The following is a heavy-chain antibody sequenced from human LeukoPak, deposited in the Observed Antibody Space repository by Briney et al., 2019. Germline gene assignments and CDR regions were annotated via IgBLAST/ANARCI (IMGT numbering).Heavy chain of an antibody. Sequence: PSETLSLTCAVYGGSFSGYYWSWIRQPPGKGLEWIGEINHSGSTNYNPSLKSRVTISVDTSKNQFSLKLSSVTAADTAVYYCARGRYSSSWYNWLDPWGQGTLVTVSS. D-gene: IGHD6-13*01. J-gene: IGHJ5*02. CDR2: INHSGST. CDR1: GGSFSGYY. V-gene: IGHV4-34*01. CDR3: ARGRYSSSWYNWLDP.